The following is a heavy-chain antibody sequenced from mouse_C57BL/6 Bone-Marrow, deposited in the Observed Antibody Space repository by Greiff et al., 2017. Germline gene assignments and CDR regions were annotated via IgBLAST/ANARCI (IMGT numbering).Heavy chain of an antibody. V-gene: IGHV1-19*01. CDR2: INPYNGGT. Sequence: VQLQQSGPVLVKPGASVKMSCKASGYTFTDYYMNWVKQSHGKSLEWIGVINPYNGGTSYNQKFKGKATLTVDKSSSTAYMELNSLTSEDSAVYYCARKRRYYYGSSLDYWGQGTTLTVSS. CDR1: GYTFTDYY. D-gene: IGHD1-1*01. J-gene: IGHJ2*01. CDR3: ARKRRYYYGSSLDY.